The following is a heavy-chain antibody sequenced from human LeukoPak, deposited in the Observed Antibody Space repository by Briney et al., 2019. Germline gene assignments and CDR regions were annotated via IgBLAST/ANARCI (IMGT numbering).Heavy chain of an antibody. Sequence: SETLSLTCTVSGGSISSSSYYWGWIRQPPGKGLEWIGSIYYSGSTYYNPSLKSRVTISVDTSKNQFSLKLSSVTAADTAVYYCARTPYSRGYSYASYYYFDYWGQGTLVTVSS. D-gene: IGHD5-18*01. CDR1: GGSISSSSYY. CDR2: IYYSGST. CDR3: ARTPYSRGYSYASYYYFDY. V-gene: IGHV4-39*07. J-gene: IGHJ4*02.